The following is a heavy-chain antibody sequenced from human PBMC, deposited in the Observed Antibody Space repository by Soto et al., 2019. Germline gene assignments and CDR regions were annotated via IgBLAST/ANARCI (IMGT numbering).Heavy chain of an antibody. D-gene: IGHD2-2*01. J-gene: IGHJ6*02. V-gene: IGHV1-46*01. CDR1: GYSFTSYY. CDR2: INPSGGST. Sequence: QVQLVQSGAEVKKPGASVKVYCKASGYSFTSYYIYWVRQAPGQGLEWMGIINPSGGSTNYAQKFQCRVTMTRDTSTSTVYMDLSSLRSEDTAVYYCERGGGYCSTTSCPHPHYYYGMDVWGQGTTVTVSS. CDR3: ERGGGYCSTTSCPHPHYYYGMDV.